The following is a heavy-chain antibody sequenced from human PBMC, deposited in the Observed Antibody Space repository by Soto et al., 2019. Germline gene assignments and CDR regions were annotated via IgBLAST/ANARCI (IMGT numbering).Heavy chain of an antibody. CDR2: MYYSGRT. D-gene: IGHD3-3*01. V-gene: IGHV4-39*01. Sequence: PSETLSLPCTVSDGSISSSSYYWGRIRQPPGKGLGWIERMYYSGRTCNSPTLKRRVTRSVDTSKNLFSLKRSPVTAADTAVYYCARHVLRFLEWLLRDHPFDPWGQGTLGTVSS. J-gene: IGHJ5*02. CDR1: DGSISSSSYY. CDR3: ARHVLRFLEWLLRDHPFDP.